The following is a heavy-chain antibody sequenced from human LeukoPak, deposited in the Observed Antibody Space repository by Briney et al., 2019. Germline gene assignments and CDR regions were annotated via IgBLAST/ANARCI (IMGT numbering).Heavy chain of an antibody. CDR1: GGSVSSGSYY. D-gene: IGHD2-15*01. V-gene: IGHV4-61*01. J-gene: IGHJ4*02. CDR3: ARDGGSGPYFDY. CDR2: IYYSGST. Sequence: SETLSLTCTVSGGSVSSGSYYWSWIRQPPGKGLEWIGYIYYSGSTNYNPSLKSRVTISVDTSKNQFSLKPSSVTAADTAVYYCARDGGSGPYFDYWGREPWSPSPQ.